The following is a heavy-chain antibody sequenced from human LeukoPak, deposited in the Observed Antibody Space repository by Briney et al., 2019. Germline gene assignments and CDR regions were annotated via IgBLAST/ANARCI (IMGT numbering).Heavy chain of an antibody. J-gene: IGHJ4*02. Sequence: SVKVSCKASGGTFSSYAISWVRQAPGQGLEWMGGIIPIFGTANYAQKFQGRVTITADESTSTAYMELSSLRSEDTAVYYCASEGRDCSSTSCYIYWGQGTLVTVSS. CDR2: IIPIFGTA. V-gene: IGHV1-69*01. CDR1: GGTFSSYA. D-gene: IGHD2-2*02. CDR3: ASEGRDCSSTSCYIY.